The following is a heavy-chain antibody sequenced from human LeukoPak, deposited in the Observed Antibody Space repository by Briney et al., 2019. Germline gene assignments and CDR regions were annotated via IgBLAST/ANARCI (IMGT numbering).Heavy chain of an antibody. J-gene: IGHJ4*02. CDR3: ARTYDYDFDY. CDR1: GGSISSYY. Sequence: SETLSLTCTVSGGSISSYYWTWIRQPPGKGLEWIGYTYYSGSTNYNPSLKSRVTISVDTSKDQFSLKLTSVTAADTAVYYCARTYDYDFDYWGQGTLVTVSS. CDR2: TYYSGST. V-gene: IGHV4-59*01. D-gene: IGHD4/OR15-4a*01.